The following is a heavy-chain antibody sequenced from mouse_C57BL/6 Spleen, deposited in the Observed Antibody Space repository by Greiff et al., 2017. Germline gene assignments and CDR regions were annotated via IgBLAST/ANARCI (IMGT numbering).Heavy chain of an antibody. D-gene: IGHD1-1*01. J-gene: IGHJ4*01. V-gene: IGHV1-82*01. CDR3: ARERVYYYGSSYVGMDY. CDR1: GYAFSSSW. Sequence: QVQLQQSGPELVKPGASVKISCKASGYAFSSSWMNWVKQRPGKGLEWIGRIYPGDGDTNYNGKFKGKATLTADKSSSTAYMQLRRLTSEDSAVYFCARERVYYYGSSYVGMDYWGQGTSVTVSS. CDR2: IYPGDGDT.